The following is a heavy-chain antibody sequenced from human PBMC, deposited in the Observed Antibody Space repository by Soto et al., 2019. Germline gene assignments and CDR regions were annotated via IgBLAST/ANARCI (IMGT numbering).Heavy chain of an antibody. V-gene: IGHV1-69*13. D-gene: IGHD3-10*01. CDR1: GGTFSSYA. CDR3: ARVVRGVIPYNWFDP. Sequence: ASVKVSCKASGGTFSSYAISWVRQAPGQGLEWMGGIIPIFGTANYAQKFQGRVTITADESTSTAYMELSSRRSEDTAVYYCARVVRGVIPYNWFDPWGQGTLVTVSS. CDR2: IIPIFGTA. J-gene: IGHJ5*02.